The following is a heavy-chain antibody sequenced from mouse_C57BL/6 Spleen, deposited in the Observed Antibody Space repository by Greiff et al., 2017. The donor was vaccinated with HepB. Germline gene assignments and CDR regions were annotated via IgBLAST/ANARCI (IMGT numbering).Heavy chain of an antibody. CDR2: INPNYGNT. V-gene: IGHV1-39*01. D-gene: IGHD1-1*01. CDR3: ARYYGSSPWYFDV. Sequence: EVQLQESGPELVQPGASVKISCKASGYSFTDYNMNWVKQSNGKSLEWIGVINPNYGNTSYNQKFKGKATLTVDQSSSTAYMQLNSLNSEDSAVYYCARYYGSSPWYFDVWGTGTTVTVSS. J-gene: IGHJ1*03. CDR1: GYSFTDYN.